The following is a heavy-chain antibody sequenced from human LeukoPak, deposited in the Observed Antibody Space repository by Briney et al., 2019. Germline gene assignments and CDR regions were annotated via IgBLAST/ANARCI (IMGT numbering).Heavy chain of an antibody. CDR2: IYYSVNT. CDR1: GGSISSYY. Sequence: SETLSLTCTVSGGSISSYYWGWIRQPPGKGLEWIGTIYYSVNTYYNPSFQSRVTISVDTSKNQFSLKLSSATAADTAVYYCARRGNYVYYFDDWGQGTLVTVSS. V-gene: IGHV4-39*01. CDR3: ARRGNYVYYFDD. J-gene: IGHJ4*02. D-gene: IGHD1-7*01.